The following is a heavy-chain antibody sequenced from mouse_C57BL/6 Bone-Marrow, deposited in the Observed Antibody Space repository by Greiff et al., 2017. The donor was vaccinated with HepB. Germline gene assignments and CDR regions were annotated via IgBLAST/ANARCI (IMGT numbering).Heavy chain of an antibody. D-gene: IGHD1-1*01. CDR3: TTVITTVPHYAMDY. J-gene: IGHJ4*01. V-gene: IGHV14-4*01. CDR2: IDPENGDT. Sequence: EGQLQQSGAELVRPGASVQLSCTASGFNIKEDYMPWVKPRPEPGLEWIGWIDPENGDTEYASKFQGKATITAEPSSNTAYLQLSSLTSEDTAVYYCTTVITTVPHYAMDYWGQGTSVTVSS. CDR1: GFNIKEDY.